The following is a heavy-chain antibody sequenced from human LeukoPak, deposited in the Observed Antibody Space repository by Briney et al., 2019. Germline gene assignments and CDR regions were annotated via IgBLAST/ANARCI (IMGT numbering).Heavy chain of an antibody. CDR1: GSTFSTSW. D-gene: IGHD3-16*01. CDR2: IRSDGSYT. CDR3: VKDEDYGL. J-gene: IGHJ4*02. Sequence: GGSLRPSCAASGSTFSTSWMHGVRQARGKGLVWVSRIRSDGSYTNYADSVKGRFTISRDNARDTLYLQMNSLRAEDTAVYYCVKDEDYGLWGQGTLVTVSS. V-gene: IGHV3-74*01.